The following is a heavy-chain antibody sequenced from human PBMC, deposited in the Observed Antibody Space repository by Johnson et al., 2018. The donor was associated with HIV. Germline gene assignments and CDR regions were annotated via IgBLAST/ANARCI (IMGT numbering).Heavy chain of an antibody. CDR2: INWTGGST. V-gene: IGHV3-20*04. D-gene: IGHD3-10*01. J-gene: IGHJ3*02. CDR1: GSTFDDYG. CDR3: ARDRGDMVRGGAAFDI. Sequence: VQLVESGGGVVRPGGSLRLSCAASGSTFDDYGLSWVRQAPGKGLEWVSGINWTGGSTGYADSVKGRFTISRDNARNSLYLQMNSRRAEDTALYYCARDRGDMVRGGAAFDIWGQGTMVTVSS.